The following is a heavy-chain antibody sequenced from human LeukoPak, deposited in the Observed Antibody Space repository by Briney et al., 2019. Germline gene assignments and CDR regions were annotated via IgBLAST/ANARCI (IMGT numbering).Heavy chain of an antibody. CDR2: IIPILGIA. V-gene: IGHV1-69*04. D-gene: IGHD3-10*01. CDR3: ARDSGITMVRGVFDY. Sequence: SVKVSCKASGGTFSSYAISWVRQAPGQGLEWMGRIIPILGIANYAQKFQGRVTITADKSTGTAYMELSSLRSEDTAVYYCARDSGITMVRGVFDYWGQGTLVTVSS. J-gene: IGHJ4*02. CDR1: GGTFSSYA.